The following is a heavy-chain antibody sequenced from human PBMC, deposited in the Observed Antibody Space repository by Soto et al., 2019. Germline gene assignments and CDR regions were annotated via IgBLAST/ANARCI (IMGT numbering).Heavy chain of an antibody. CDR3: ARDDGNYPFDY. Sequence: PGGSLRLSCAASGFTFSSYWMRWARQAPGKGLEWVADIKQDGSEKRFVDSVKGRFTISRDNAKNSLYLQMNSLRAEDTAVYYCARDDGNYPFDYWGQGTLVTVSS. CDR1: GFTFSSYW. V-gene: IGHV3-7*03. D-gene: IGHD3-16*02. J-gene: IGHJ4*02. CDR2: IKQDGSEK.